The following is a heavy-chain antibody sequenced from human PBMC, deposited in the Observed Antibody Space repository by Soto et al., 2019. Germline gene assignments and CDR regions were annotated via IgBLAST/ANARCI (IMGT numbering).Heavy chain of an antibody. CDR1: GFTFSTYG. V-gene: IGHV3-33*01. CDR2: IWYDGSRQ. CDR3: ATEGGAGYSSSWGDS. Sequence: QVQLVESGGGAVQPGRSLRLSCAASGFTFSTYGMHWVRQAPGKGLEWVAGIWYDGSRQYYADSVKGRVTISRDNSKNTQSLQTDSLRAEDTAVYYCATEGGAGYSSSWGDSWGQGTLVTVSS. J-gene: IGHJ4*02. D-gene: IGHD6-13*01.